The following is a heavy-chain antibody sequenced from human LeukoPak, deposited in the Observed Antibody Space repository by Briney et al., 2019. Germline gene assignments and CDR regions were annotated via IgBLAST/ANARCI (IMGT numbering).Heavy chain of an antibody. J-gene: IGHJ4*02. Sequence: GRSLRLSCAASGFTFSNYAMNWVRQAPGKGLEWVAVISYDGSKKYYADSVKGRFTISRDNSKNTLYLQMNSLRAEDTAVYYCARWKSLKGTFDYWGQGTLVTVSS. V-gene: IGHV3-30*04. CDR1: GFTFSNYA. CDR2: ISYDGSKK. D-gene: IGHD1-7*01. CDR3: ARWKSLKGTFDY.